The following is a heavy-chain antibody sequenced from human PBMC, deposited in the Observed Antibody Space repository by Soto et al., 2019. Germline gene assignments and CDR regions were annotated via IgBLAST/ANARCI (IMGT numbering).Heavy chain of an antibody. D-gene: IGHD1-26*01. Sequence: SVKVSCKASGGTFSSYAISWVRQAPGQGLEWMGGIIPIFGTANYAQTFQGRVTINADESTSTAYMELRSLRSEDTAVYYCASRTYTGSYYEGNWFDPWGQGTRVTVS. J-gene: IGHJ5*02. CDR2: IIPIFGTA. CDR1: GGTFSSYA. V-gene: IGHV1-69*13. CDR3: ASRTYTGSYYEGNWFDP.